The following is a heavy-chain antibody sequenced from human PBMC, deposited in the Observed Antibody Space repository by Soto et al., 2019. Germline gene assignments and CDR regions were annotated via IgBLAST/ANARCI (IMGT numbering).Heavy chain of an antibody. V-gene: IGHV1-2*06. CDR1: GYFFTSHY. CDR2: INPNNGDT. CDR3: AREVTYGGGSFSLGL. J-gene: IGHJ4*02. D-gene: IGHD3-10*01. Sequence: ASVKVSCKTSGYFFTSHYIHWVRLAPGRGVEWMGRINPNNGDTNSPQKFQGRVTMTSDTSISTAYMEMSALRSDDTALSYCAREVTYGGGSFSLGLWGQGTLVTVSS.